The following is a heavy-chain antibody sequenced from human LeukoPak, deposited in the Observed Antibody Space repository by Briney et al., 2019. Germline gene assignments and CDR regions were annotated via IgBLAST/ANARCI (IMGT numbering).Heavy chain of an antibody. CDR2: IYYSGST. Sequence: SETLSLTCTVSGGSISSHYWNWIRQPPGKGVEWVGYIYYSGSTNYNPSLKSRVTISVDTSKNQFSLKLSSVTAADTAVYYCARETTVVTPGRSDVFDIWGQGTMVTVSS. D-gene: IGHD4-23*01. V-gene: IGHV4-59*11. CDR1: GGSISSHY. CDR3: ARETTVVTPGRSDVFDI. J-gene: IGHJ3*02.